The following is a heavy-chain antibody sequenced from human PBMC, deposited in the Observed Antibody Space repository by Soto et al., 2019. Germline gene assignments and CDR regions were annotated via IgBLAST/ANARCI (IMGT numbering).Heavy chain of an antibody. V-gene: IGHV3-33*01. J-gene: IGHJ6*02. CDR2: IWYDGSNK. D-gene: IGHD3-9*01. CDR3: ATQLSYFVWGAVDV. Sequence: PGGSLRLSCAASGFTFSSYGMHWVRQAPGKGLEWVAVIWYDGSNKYYADSVKGRFTISRDNSKNTLYLQMNSLRAEDTAVYYGATQLSYFVWGAVDVWGQGTTVTVSS. CDR1: GFTFSSYG.